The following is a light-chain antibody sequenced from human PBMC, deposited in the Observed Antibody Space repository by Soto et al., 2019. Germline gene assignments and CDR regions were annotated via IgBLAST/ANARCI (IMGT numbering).Light chain of an antibody. CDR1: QSVSSSY. CDR2: GAS. CDR3: QQYGSSPWP. Sequence: DIVLRRSPGTLSLSPGERATLSCRASQSVSSSYLAWYQQKPGQAPRLLIYGASSRATGIPDRFSGSGSGTDFTLTISRLEPEDFAVYYCQQYGSSPWPFGQGTKADIK. J-gene: IGKJ1*01. V-gene: IGKV3-20*01.